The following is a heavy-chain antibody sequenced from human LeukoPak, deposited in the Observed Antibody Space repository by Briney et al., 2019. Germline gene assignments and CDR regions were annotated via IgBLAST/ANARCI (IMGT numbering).Heavy chain of an antibody. CDR3: AREERYGDYKDANWFDP. D-gene: IGHD4-17*01. CDR1: GFTFSSYA. Sequence: GGSLRLSCAASGFTFSSYAMHWVRQAPGKGLEWVAVISYDGSNKYYADSVKGRFTISRDNSKNTLYLQMNSLRAEDTAVYYCAREERYGDYKDANWFDPWGQGTLVTVSS. V-gene: IGHV3-30-3*01. CDR2: ISYDGSNK. J-gene: IGHJ5*02.